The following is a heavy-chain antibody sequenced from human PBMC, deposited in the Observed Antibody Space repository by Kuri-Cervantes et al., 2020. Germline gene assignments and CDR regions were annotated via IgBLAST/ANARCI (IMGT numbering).Heavy chain of an antibody. D-gene: IGHD3-9*01. V-gene: IGHV4-30-2*01. J-gene: IGHJ3*02. CDR2: MYHSGST. CDR3: ARSYYDILTGYYNDAFDM. CDR1: GGSISRGGYS. Sequence: LRLSCGVSGGSISRGGYSWSWIRQPPGKGLEWIGYMYHSGSTYYNPSLKSRVTVSVDRSKNQFSPKLSSVTAADTAVYYCARSYYDILTGYYNDAFDMWGQGTMVTVSS.